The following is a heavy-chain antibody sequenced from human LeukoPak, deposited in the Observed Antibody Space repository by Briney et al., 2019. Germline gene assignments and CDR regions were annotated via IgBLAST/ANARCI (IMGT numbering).Heavy chain of an antibody. J-gene: IGHJ5*02. V-gene: IGHV3-66*01. Sequence: GGSLRLSCAASGFTVSSNYMSWVRQAPGKGLEWVSVIYSGGSTYYADSVKGRFTISRDNSKNTLYLQMNSLRAEDTAVYYCVKYYYGLGSSYNWFDPWGQGTLVTVSS. CDR2: IYSGGST. CDR1: GFTVSSNY. D-gene: IGHD3-10*01. CDR3: VKYYYGLGSSYNWFDP.